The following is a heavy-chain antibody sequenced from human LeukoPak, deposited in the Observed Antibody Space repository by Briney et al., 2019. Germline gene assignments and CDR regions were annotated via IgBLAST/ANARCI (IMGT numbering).Heavy chain of an antibody. V-gene: IGHV3-21*01. CDR2: IGSSLSYI. CDR3: AGFWGGSKESAFDY. Sequence: GGSLRLSCAGSGFTFSTYSMTWVRQAPGKGLEWVSYIGSSLSYIFYADPVKGRFTISRDNAQNSVYLHMDRLRADDTAVYYRAGFWGGSKESAFDYWGQGTLVTVSS. D-gene: IGHD3-16*01. CDR1: GFTFSTYS. J-gene: IGHJ4*02.